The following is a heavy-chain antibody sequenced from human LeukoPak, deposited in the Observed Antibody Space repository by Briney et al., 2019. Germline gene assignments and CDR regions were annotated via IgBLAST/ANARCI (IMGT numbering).Heavy chain of an antibody. CDR1: GFTFSSYG. Sequence: PGGSLRLSCAASGFTFSSYGMHWVRQAPGKGLEWVAVIWYDGSNKYYAGSVKGRFTISRDNSKNTLYLQMNSLRVEDTAVYYCAKSRTDWWFDYWGQGTLVTVSS. J-gene: IGHJ4*02. CDR2: IWYDGSNK. CDR3: AKSRTDWWFDY. D-gene: IGHD2-15*01. V-gene: IGHV3-33*06.